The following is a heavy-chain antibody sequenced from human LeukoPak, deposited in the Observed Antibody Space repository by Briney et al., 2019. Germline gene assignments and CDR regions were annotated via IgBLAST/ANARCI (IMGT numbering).Heavy chain of an antibody. J-gene: IGHJ4*02. CDR2: ISSSSSYI. V-gene: IGHV3-21*01. Sequence: GGSLRLSCAASGFTFSSYSMNWVRQAPGKGLEWVSSISSSSSYIYYADSVKGRFTISRDNAKNSLYLQMNSLRAEDAAVYYCARLNPLGGGSCYDYWGQGTLVTVSS. CDR3: ARLNPLGGGSCYDY. CDR1: GFTFSSYS. D-gene: IGHD2-15*01.